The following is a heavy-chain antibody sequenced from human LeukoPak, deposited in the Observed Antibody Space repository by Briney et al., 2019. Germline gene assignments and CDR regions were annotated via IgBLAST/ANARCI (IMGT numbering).Heavy chain of an antibody. Sequence: GGSLRLSCAASGFTFSDYSMSWIRQAPGKGLEWVSYISSSGGTIYYADSVEGRFIISRDNAKNSLYLQMNSLRAEDTAVYYCARNSNGMSNWGQGTLVIVSS. CDR1: GFTFSDYS. CDR3: ARNSNGMSN. D-gene: IGHD2-8*01. V-gene: IGHV3-11*04. CDR2: ISSSGGTI. J-gene: IGHJ4*02.